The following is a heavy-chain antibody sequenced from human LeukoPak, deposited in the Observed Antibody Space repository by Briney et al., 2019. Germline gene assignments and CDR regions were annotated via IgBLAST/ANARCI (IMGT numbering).Heavy chain of an antibody. V-gene: IGHV4-59*08. CDR2: IYYTGSI. CDR1: GGSTNNYY. Sequence: SETLSLTCTVSGGSTNNYYWSWIRQPPGKGLEWIGYIYYTGSINYNPSLKSRVTISVDTSENQFSLKLNSMTAADTAVYYCARHLTSGTYPLDYWGQGTLVTVSS. CDR3: ARHLTSGTYPLDY. J-gene: IGHJ4*02. D-gene: IGHD3-10*01.